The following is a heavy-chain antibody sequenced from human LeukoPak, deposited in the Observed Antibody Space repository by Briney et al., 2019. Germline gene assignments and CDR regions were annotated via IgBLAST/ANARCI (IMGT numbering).Heavy chain of an antibody. CDR3: ARGLSSGWYAGY. CDR2: INWNGGST. J-gene: IGHJ4*02. CDR1: GFNFEDHG. D-gene: IGHD6-19*01. Sequence: PGGSLRLSCAASGFNFEDHGMSWVRQTPGKGLEWVSGINWNGGSTGYGDSVKGRFTISRDNAKNSLYMQMNSLRAEDTAVYYCARGLSSGWYAGYWGQGTLVTVSS. V-gene: IGHV3-20*04.